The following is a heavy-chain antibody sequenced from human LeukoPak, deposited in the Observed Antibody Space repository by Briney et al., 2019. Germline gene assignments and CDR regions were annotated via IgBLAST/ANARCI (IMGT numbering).Heavy chain of an antibody. D-gene: IGHD2-2*02. CDR1: GFTFSSHA. CDR2: ISNDGSNK. V-gene: IGHV3-30*18. J-gene: IGHJ4*02. CDR3: AKGIPDS. Sequence: AGGSLRLSCAASGFTFSSHAMHWVRQAPGKGLEWVALISNDGSNKYYGDSVKGRFTISRDNSKNTLYLQMNSPRAEDTAIYYCAKGIPDSWGQGTLVTVSS.